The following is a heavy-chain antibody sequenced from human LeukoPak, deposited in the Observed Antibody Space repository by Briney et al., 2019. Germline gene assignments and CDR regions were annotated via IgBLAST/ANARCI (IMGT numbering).Heavy chain of an antibody. CDR1: GFTVSSNS. CDR3: ARAGTGSRSYGYFDY. CDR2: TRNKANSYTT. J-gene: IGHJ4*02. D-gene: IGHD5-18*01. V-gene: IGHV3-72*01. Sequence: GGSLRLSCTVSGFTVSSNSMSWVRQAPGKGLEWVGRTRNKANSYTTEYAASVKGRFTISRDDSKNSLYLQMNSLKTEDTAVYYCARAGTGSRSYGYFDYWGQGTLVTVSS.